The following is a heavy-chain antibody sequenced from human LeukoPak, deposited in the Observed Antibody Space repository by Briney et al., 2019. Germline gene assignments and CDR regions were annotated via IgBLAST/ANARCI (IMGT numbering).Heavy chain of an antibody. CDR2: ISSRSSYI. J-gene: IGHJ4*02. CDR1: GFTFSGYD. CDR3: ARGKEPVAGSLSHFDY. Sequence: GGSLRLSCAASGFTFSGYDMNWVRQAPGKGLEWVSSISSRSSYIDYADSLKGRFTISRDNAKNSLYLQMNSLRAEDTAVYYCARGKEPVAGSLSHFDYWGQGTLVTVSS. V-gene: IGHV3-21*01. D-gene: IGHD6-19*01.